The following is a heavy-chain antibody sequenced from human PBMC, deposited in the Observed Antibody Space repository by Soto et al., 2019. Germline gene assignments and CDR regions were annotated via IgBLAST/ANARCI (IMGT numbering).Heavy chain of an antibody. Sequence: SQTLSLTXAISGDSGSSNRAAWNWTRQSPSRGLEWLGRTFYRSKWYNDYAVSVKTRITLDADTSRNQFSLQLNSVTPEDTAVYYCARDRRHIVATSDAFDIWGQGTMVT. CDR1: GDSGSSNRAA. J-gene: IGHJ3*02. V-gene: IGHV6-1*01. D-gene: IGHD5-12*01. CDR3: ARDRRHIVATSDAFDI. CDR2: TFYRSKWYN.